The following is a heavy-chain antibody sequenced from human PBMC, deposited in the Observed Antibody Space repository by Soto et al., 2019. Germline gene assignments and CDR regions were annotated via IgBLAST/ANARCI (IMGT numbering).Heavy chain of an antibody. Sequence: SETLSLTCTVSGCSIISGGYYWSWIRQHPGKGLEWIGYIYYSGSTYYNPSLKSRVTISVDTSKNQFSLKLSSVTAADTAVYYCARDQLRSSSWYSGHDAFDIWGQGTMVTVSS. J-gene: IGHJ3*02. CDR3: ARDQLRSSSWYSGHDAFDI. D-gene: IGHD6-13*01. CDR1: GCSIISGGYY. V-gene: IGHV4-31*03. CDR2: IYYSGST.